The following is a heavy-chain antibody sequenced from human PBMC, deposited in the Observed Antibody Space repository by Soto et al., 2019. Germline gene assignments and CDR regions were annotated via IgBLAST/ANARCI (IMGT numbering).Heavy chain of an antibody. Sequence: QVQLQESGPGLVKPSETLSLTCTVSGGSINSYYWSWIRQPPGKGLEWIGYIYYSGSTNNNPSLRSRVTISVDTSKNQCSLKLSSVTAADTAVYYCAGRASRYYYDSSGYFDYWGQGTLVTVSS. D-gene: IGHD3-22*01. CDR1: GGSINSYY. J-gene: IGHJ4*02. CDR2: IYYSGST. CDR3: AGRASRYYYDSSGYFDY. V-gene: IGHV4-59*01.